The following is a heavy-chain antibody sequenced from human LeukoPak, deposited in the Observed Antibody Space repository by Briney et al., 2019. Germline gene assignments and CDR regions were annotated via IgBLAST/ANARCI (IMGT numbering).Heavy chain of an antibody. D-gene: IGHD6-13*01. Sequence: SETLSLTCTVSGGSLSSYYWSWIRQPPGKGLEWIGYIYTSGSTNYNPSLKSRVTISVDTSKNQFSLKLRSVTAADTAVYYCARHYSSNLGWFDLWGQGTLVTVSS. J-gene: IGHJ5*02. CDR2: IYTSGST. V-gene: IGHV4-4*09. CDR1: GGSLSSYY. CDR3: ARHYSSNLGWFDL.